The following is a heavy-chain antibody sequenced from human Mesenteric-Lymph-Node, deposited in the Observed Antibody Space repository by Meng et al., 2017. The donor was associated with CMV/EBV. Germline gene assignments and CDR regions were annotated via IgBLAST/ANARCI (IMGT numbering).Heavy chain of an antibody. J-gene: IGHJ4*02. V-gene: IGHV4-59*01. CDR1: GGSISSYY. CDR3: ARGSGSLSVDY. D-gene: IGHD5-12*01. Sequence: SETLSLTCTVSGGSISSYYWSWIRQPPGKGLEWIGYIYYSGSTNYNPSLKSRVTISVDTSKNQFSLKLSSVTAADTAVYYCARGSGSLSVDYWGQGTLVTVSS. CDR2: IYYSGST.